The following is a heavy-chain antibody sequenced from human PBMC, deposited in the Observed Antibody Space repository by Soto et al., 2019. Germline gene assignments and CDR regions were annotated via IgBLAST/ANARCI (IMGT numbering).Heavy chain of an antibody. V-gene: IGHV3-23*01. CDR3: AQGSYYLGWFDP. CDR2: ISGSGGST. Sequence: LRLSCAASGFTFSSYAMSWVRQAPGKGLEWVSAISGSGGSTYYADSVKGRFTISRDNSKNTLYLQMNSLRAEDTAVYYCAQGSYYLGWFDPWGQGTLVTVSS. D-gene: IGHD3-10*01. CDR1: GFTFSSYA. J-gene: IGHJ5*02.